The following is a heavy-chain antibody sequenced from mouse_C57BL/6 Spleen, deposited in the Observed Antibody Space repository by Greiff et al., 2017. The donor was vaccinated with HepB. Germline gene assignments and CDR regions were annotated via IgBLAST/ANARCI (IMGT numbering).Heavy chain of an antibody. CDR1: GYTFTDYN. CDR2: INPNNGGT. CDR3: AREGTYYSNSLDY. D-gene: IGHD2-5*01. Sequence: EVKLMESGPELVKPGASVKMSCKASGYTFTDYNMHWVKQSHGKSLEWIGYINPNNGGTSYNQKFKGKATLTVNKSSSTAYMELRSLTSEDSAVYYCAREGTYYSNSLDYWGQGTTLTVSS. J-gene: IGHJ2*01. V-gene: IGHV1-22*01.